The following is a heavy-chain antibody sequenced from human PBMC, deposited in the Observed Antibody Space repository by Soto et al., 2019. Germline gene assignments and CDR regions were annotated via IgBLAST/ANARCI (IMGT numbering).Heavy chain of an antibody. J-gene: IGHJ4*02. Sequence: PGGSLRLSCAASGFTFSSYAMSWVRQAPGKGLEWVSAISGSGGSTYYADSVKGRFTISRDNSKNTLYLQMNSLRAEDTAVYYCAKAIYDILTGYYLDYWGQGTLVTVSS. CDR2: ISGSGGST. V-gene: IGHV3-23*01. CDR3: AKAIYDILTGYYLDY. CDR1: GFTFSSYA. D-gene: IGHD3-9*01.